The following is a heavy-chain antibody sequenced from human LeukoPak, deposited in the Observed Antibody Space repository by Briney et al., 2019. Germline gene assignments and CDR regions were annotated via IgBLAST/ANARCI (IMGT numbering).Heavy chain of an antibody. Sequence: AGGSLRLSCVASGFTFSDYAMNWVRQAPGKGLEWVSTFKTNYNQVYYAESVRGRFTISTDNSKNTAYLQVNSLRVEDTALYYCARSVPDYTRFDFWGQGALVTVSS. D-gene: IGHD4-11*01. CDR2: FKTNYNQV. V-gene: IGHV3-23*05. CDR1: GFTFSDYA. CDR3: ARSVPDYTRFDF. J-gene: IGHJ4*02.